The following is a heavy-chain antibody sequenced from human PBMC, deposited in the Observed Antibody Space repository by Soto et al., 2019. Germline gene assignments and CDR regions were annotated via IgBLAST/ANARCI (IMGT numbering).Heavy chain of an antibody. Sequence: EVQLVESGGGLVQPGGSLRLSCAASGFTFSSYEMNWVRQAPGKGLEWVSYISSSGSTIYYADSVKGRFTISRDNDKNSLYLQMNSLRAEDTAVYYCARDSTPYGMDVWCQGTTVTVSS. J-gene: IGHJ6*02. CDR1: GFTFSSYE. CDR2: ISSSGSTI. CDR3: ARDSTPYGMDV. V-gene: IGHV3-48*03. D-gene: IGHD3-3*02.